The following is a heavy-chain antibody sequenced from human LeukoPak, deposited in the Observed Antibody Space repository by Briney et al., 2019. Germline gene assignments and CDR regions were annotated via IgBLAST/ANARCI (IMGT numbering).Heavy chain of an antibody. J-gene: IGHJ6*02. CDR2: ISSSGSDI. CDR1: GFSFSSYN. CDR3: ARARDYYGSGPDDYYYYGMDV. V-gene: IGHV3-21*01. Sequence: GGSLRLSRAASGFSFSSYNINWFRHAPGKGLEWVSSISSSGSDIYYADSVKGRFTISRDNAKNSLYLQMNSLRAEDTAVYYCARARDYYGSGPDDYYYYGMDVWGQGTTVTVSS. D-gene: IGHD3-10*01.